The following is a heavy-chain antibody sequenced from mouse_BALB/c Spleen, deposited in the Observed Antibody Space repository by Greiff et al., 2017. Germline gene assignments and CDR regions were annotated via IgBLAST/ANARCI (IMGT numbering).Heavy chain of an antibody. CDR2: ISYDGSN. J-gene: IGHJ2*01. V-gene: IGHV3-6*02. D-gene: IGHD2-14*01. CDR1: GYSITSGYY. Sequence: EVQLQESGPGLVKPSQSLSLTCSVTGYSITSGYYWNWIRQFPGNKLEWMGYISYDGSNNYNPSLKNRISITRDTSKNQFFLKLNSVTTEDTATYYCARGGYRSYFDYWGQGTTLTVSS. CDR3: ARGGYRSYFDY.